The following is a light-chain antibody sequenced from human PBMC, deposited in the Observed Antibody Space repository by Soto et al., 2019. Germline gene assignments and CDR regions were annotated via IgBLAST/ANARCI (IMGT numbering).Light chain of an antibody. CDR1: QGISTY. CDR3: QQTYRTRM. V-gene: IGKV1-39*01. CDR2: DAS. J-gene: IGKJ3*01. Sequence: IQMTQSPSSLSASAGDRVTITCRASQGISTYLKWYQHRPGKAPKLLILDASTLQRGVPSRFSGSGSGTEFNLTTTSLQPEYFGTYSCQQTYRTRMFGPGSTVD.